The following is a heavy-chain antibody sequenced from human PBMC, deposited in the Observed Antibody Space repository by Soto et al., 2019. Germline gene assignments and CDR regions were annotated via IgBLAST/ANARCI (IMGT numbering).Heavy chain of an antibody. CDR3: ARPYDV. V-gene: IGHV5-51*01. CDR2: IYPGDSHA. J-gene: IGHJ3*01. Sequence: PGESLKISCKGSVYSFTNCWIGWVRQMPGKGLEWMGIIYPGDSHAIYSPSFQGQVTMSADKSISTAYLQWSSLKASDTAMYYCARPYDVWGQGTMVTVSS. CDR1: VYSFTNCW.